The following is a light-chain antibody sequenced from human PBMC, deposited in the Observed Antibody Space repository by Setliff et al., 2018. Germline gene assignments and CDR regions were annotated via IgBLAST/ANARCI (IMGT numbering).Light chain of an antibody. V-gene: IGKV3-20*01. Sequence: EIVLTQSPGTLSLSAGERATLSCRASQSISTTYLGWYQQKPGQAPRLLIYAATSRATGIPDRFGGSGSGTDFTLTISRLEPHDSAVYYCQHYGGSPWTFGQGTKV. CDR2: AAT. CDR1: QSISTTY. CDR3: QHYGGSPWT. J-gene: IGKJ1*01.